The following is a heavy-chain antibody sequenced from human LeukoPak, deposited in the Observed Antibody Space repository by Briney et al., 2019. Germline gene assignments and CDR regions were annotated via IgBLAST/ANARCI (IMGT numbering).Heavy chain of an antibody. D-gene: IGHD5-18*01. CDR2: INPNSGGT. J-gene: IGHJ3*02. CDR3: AFGIQLWLRGARGAFDI. V-gene: IGHV1-2*02. CDR1: GYTFTGYY. Sequence: ASVKVSCKASGYTFTGYYMHWVRQAPGQGLEWMGWINPNSGGTNYAQKFQGRDTTTRDTSISTAYMELSRLRSDDTAVYYCAFGIQLWLRGARGAFDIWGQGTMVSVSS.